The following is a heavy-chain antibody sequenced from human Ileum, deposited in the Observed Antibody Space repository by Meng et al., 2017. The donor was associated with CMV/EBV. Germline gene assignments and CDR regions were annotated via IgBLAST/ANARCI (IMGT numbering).Heavy chain of an antibody. D-gene: IGHD2-21*02. CDR3: VRHRADFYFDY. Sequence: GGSLRLSCAASGFTFSSYWMHWVRQAPGKGLVWVSRISKGGSSTIYADSVKGRFTISRDDAESTQYVQMNSLGAEDTAVYYCVRHRADFYFDYWGQGTLVTVSS. V-gene: IGHV3-74*01. CDR1: GFTFSSYW. J-gene: IGHJ4*02. CDR2: ISKGGSST.